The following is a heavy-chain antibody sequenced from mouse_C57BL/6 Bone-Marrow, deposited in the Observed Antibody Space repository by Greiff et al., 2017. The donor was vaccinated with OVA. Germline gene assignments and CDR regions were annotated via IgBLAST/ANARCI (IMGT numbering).Heavy chain of an antibody. CDR1: GFTFSSYG. J-gene: IGHJ1*03. V-gene: IGHV5-6*02. CDR3: ARPYGDGSSPDV. Sequence: EVMLLESGGDLVKPGGSLKLSCAASGFTFSSYGMSWVRQTPDKRLEWVATISSGGSYTYYTDSVKGRSTISRDNAKNTLYLQMSSLKSEDTAMYYCARPYGDGSSPDVWGTGTTLTVSS. D-gene: IGHD1-1*01. CDR2: ISSGGSYT.